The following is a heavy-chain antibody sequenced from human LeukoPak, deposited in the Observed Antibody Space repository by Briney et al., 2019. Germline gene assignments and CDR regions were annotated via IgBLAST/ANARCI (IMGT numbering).Heavy chain of an antibody. CDR2: INPNSGGT. CDR1: GYTFTGYY. D-gene: IGHD2-15*01. J-gene: IGHJ4*02. Sequence: GASVKVSCKASGYTFTGYYMHWVRQAPGQGLERMGWINPNSGGTNYAQKFQGRVTMTRDTSISTAYMELSRLRSDDTAVYYCASVGGRYCSGGSCYVNDYWGQGTLVTVSS. V-gene: IGHV1-2*02. CDR3: ASVGGRYCSGGSCYVNDY.